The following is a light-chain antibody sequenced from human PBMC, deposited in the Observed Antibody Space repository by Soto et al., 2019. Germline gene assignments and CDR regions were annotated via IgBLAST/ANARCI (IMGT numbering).Light chain of an antibody. V-gene: IGLV1-40*01. CDR3: QSYDSSLSAVV. J-gene: IGLJ3*02. Sequence: QLVLTQPPSVSGAPGQRVTISCTGSSSNIGADYDVHWYQQLPGTAPKLLIYGNSNRPSGVPDRFSGSKSGTSASLAITGLQAEDEADYYRQSYDSSLSAVVFGGGTKLTVL. CDR1: SSNIGADYD. CDR2: GNS.